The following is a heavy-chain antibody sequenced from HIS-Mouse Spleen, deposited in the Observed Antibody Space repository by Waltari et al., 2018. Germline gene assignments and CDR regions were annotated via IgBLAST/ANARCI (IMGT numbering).Heavy chain of an antibody. V-gene: IGHV4-59*01. D-gene: IGHD4-17*01. CDR3: ARNRLRHYYFDY. Sequence: QVQLQESGPGMVKPSETLSLTCTVPGGSISSYYWSWIRQPPGKGLEWIGYIYYSGSTNYNPSLKSRVTISVDTSKNQFSLKLSSVTAADTAVYYCARNRLRHYYFDYWGQGTLVTVSS. CDR1: GGSISSYY. J-gene: IGHJ4*02. CDR2: IYYSGST.